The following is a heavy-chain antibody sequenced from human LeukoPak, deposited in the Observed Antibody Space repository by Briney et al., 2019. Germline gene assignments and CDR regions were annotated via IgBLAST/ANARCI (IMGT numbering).Heavy chain of an antibody. D-gene: IGHD1-26*01. V-gene: IGHV3-21*04. CDR3: AKGRRAPLVGTTTKSWIDS. Sequence: GGSLRLSCAASGFTFSSYSMNWVRQAPGKGLEWVSSISSSSSYIYYADSVKGRFTISRDNAKNSLYLQMNTPRAEDTAVYYCAKGRRAPLVGTTTKSWIDSWGQGTLVTVSS. CDR1: GFTFSSYS. J-gene: IGHJ4*02. CDR2: ISSSSSYI.